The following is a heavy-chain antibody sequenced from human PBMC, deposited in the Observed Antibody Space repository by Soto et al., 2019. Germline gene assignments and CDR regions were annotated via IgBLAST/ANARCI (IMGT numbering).Heavy chain of an antibody. D-gene: IGHD2-15*01. Sequence: LXLSCAASRFTFNNYTMTWVRQAPWVGLEWVSTISGSGATTYYTDSVKGRFTISRDNSKHTLSLQMKSLRADDTAMYYCAKGDCSGGSCYRGFDSWGQGALVTVSS. CDR3: AKGDCSGGSCYRGFDS. CDR2: ISGSGATT. J-gene: IGHJ4*02. V-gene: IGHV3-23*01. CDR1: RFTFNNYT.